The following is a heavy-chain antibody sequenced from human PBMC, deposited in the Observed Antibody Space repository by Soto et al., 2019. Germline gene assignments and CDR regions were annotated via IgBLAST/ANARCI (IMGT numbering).Heavy chain of an antibody. CDR1: GGSFSGYY. J-gene: IGHJ4*02. CDR2: INHSGST. D-gene: IGHD6-13*01. CDR3: ARARRGVAAGFDY. V-gene: IGHV4-34*01. Sequence: SETLSLTCAVYGGSFSGYYWSWIRQPPGKGLEWIGEINHSGSTNYNPSLKSRVTISVDTSKNQFSLKLSSVTAADTAVYYCARARRGVAAGFDYWGQGTLVTVSS.